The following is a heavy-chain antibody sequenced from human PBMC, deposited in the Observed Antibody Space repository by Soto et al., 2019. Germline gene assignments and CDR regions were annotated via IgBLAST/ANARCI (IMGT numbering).Heavy chain of an antibody. V-gene: IGHV3-7*01. CDR2: IKNDGTDK. J-gene: IGHJ4*02. Sequence: PGGSLRLSYVASGFTFRNFWMSWLRQAPGKGLEWVANIKNDGTDKYYADSVMGRFSISKDNAKNSLFLQMNNLRGEDTAVYYCARDSDGYDFWGQGTLVTVSS. CDR3: ARDSDGYDF. D-gene: IGHD3-16*01. CDR1: GFTFRNFW.